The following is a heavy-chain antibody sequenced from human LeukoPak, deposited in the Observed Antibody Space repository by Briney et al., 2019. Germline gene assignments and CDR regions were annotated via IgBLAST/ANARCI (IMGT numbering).Heavy chain of an antibody. CDR2: INPNSGGT. D-gene: IGHD2-15*01. V-gene: IGHV1-2*02. CDR3: AHQPLCRSGGSCFSSAFDI. Sequence: EASVKVSCKASGYTFTGYYMHWVRQAPGQGLEWMGWINPNSGGTNYAQKFQGRVTMTRDTSISTDYMDLSRLGSDDTAVYYCAHQPLCRSGGSCFSSAFDIWGQGTMVTVSS. CDR1: GYTFTGYY. J-gene: IGHJ3*02.